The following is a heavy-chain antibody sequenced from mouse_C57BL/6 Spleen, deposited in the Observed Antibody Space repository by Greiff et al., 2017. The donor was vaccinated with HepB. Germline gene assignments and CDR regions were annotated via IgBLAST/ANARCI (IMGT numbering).Heavy chain of an antibody. V-gene: IGHV10-1*01. CDR3: VRHPVRAMDY. CDR2: IRSKSNNYAT. J-gene: IGHJ4*01. Sequence: EVKLMESGGGLVQPKGSLKLSCAASGFSFNTYAMNWVRQAPGKGLEWVARIRSKSNNYATYYADSVKDRFTISRDDSESMLYLQMNNLKTEDTAMYYCVRHPVRAMDYWGQGTSVTVSS. CDR1: GFSFNTYA.